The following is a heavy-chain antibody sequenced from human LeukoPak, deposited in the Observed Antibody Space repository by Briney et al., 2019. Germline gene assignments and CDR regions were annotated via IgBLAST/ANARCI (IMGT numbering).Heavy chain of an antibody. CDR2: LSGSGGST. V-gene: IGHV3-23*01. CDR3: AKDASYDFWSGFSDY. D-gene: IGHD3-3*01. Sequence: GGSLRLSCAGSGFTFSESAMNWVRQAPGKGLEWVSALSGSGGSTYFADSVKGRFTISRDNTKNTLYLQMNSLRAEDTAVYFCAKDASYDFWSGFSDYWGQGTPVTVSS. J-gene: IGHJ4*02. CDR1: GFTFSESA.